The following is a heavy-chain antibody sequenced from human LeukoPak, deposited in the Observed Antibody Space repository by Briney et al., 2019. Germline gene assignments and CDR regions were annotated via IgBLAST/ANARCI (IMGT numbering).Heavy chain of an antibody. J-gene: IGHJ4*02. CDR2: IKGEGSER. CDR1: GFTFSNYW. D-gene: IGHD1-1*01. Sequence: GGSLRLSCAASGFTFSNYWMTWVRQAPGKGLEWVANIKGEGSERYYVDAVKGRFTISRDNAKNPLFLQMNSLRVEDTAVYSCARKTGDDWGQGILVTVSS. CDR3: ARKTGDD. V-gene: IGHV3-7*01.